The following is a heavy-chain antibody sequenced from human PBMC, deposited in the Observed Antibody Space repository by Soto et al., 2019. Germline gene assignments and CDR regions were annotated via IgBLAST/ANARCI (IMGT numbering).Heavy chain of an antibody. D-gene: IGHD2-21*02. V-gene: IGHV3-15*01. Sequence: PGGSLRLSCAASGFTFSNAWMSWVRQAPGKGLEWVGRIKSKTDGGTTDYAAPVKGRFTISRDDSKNTLYLQMNSLKTEDTAVYYCTTGPFDCFSFGARDIWGPGTVATVS. CDR3: TTGPFDCFSFGARDI. CDR1: GFTFSNAW. J-gene: IGHJ3*02. CDR2: IKSKTDGGTT.